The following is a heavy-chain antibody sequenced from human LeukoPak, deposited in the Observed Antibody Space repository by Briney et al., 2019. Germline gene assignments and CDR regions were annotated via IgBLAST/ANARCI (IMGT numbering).Heavy chain of an antibody. Sequence: SVKVSCKASGGTFSRYAISWVRQAPGQGLEWMGGIIPMSGIANYAQKFQGRVTITADESTSTAYMELSSLRSEDTAVYYCARDRPYTGGWRGFDYWGQGTLVTVSS. CDR2: IIPMSGIA. D-gene: IGHD6-19*01. V-gene: IGHV1-69*01. J-gene: IGHJ4*02. CDR3: ARDRPYTGGWRGFDY. CDR1: GGTFSRYA.